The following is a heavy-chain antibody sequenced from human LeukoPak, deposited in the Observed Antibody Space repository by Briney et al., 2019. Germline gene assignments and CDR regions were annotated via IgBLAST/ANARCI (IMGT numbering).Heavy chain of an antibody. Sequence: GSLRLSCAASGFTFSSYAMHWVRQAPGKGLEWVAVISYDGSNKYYADSVKGRFTISRDNSKNTLYLQMNSLRAEDTAVYYCARDLSRGYDWYYYYYGMDVWGQGTTVTVSS. D-gene: IGHD5-12*01. CDR1: GFTFSSYA. J-gene: IGHJ6*02. CDR3: ARDLSRGYDWYYYYYGMDV. CDR2: ISYDGSNK. V-gene: IGHV3-30-3*01.